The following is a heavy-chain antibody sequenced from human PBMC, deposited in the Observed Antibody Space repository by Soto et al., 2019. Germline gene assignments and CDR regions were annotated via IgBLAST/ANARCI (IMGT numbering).Heavy chain of an antibody. D-gene: IGHD2-2*02. CDR1: GFTFSSYW. CDR2: IKQDGSEK. CDR3: ARHIPLSRAFDI. J-gene: IGHJ3*02. Sequence: HPGGSLRLSCAASGFTFSSYWMSWVRQAPEKGLEWVASIKQDGSEKYYVDSVKGRFTISRDNAKNSLYLQMNSLGAEDTAVYYCARHIPLSRAFDIWCQGTMVTVSS. V-gene: IGHV3-7*01.